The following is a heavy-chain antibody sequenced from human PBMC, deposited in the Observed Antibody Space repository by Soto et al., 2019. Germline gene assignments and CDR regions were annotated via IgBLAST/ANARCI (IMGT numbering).Heavy chain of an antibody. CDR3: AKERLVRGVFDAFDI. Sequence: QVQLVESGGGVVQPGRSLRLSCAASGFTFSSYGMHWVRQAPGKGLEWVAVISYDGSNKYYADSVKGRFTISRDNSKNALYLQMNSLRAEDTAVYYCAKERLVRGVFDAFDIWGQGTMVTVSS. CDR2: ISYDGSNK. D-gene: IGHD3-10*01. V-gene: IGHV3-30*18. CDR1: GFTFSSYG. J-gene: IGHJ3*02.